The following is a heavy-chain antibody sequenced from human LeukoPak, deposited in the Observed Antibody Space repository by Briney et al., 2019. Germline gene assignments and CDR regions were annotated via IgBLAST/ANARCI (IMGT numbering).Heavy chain of an antibody. CDR3: TTMYSSSWIRTYYYMDV. CDR1: GGSISSSSYY. CDR2: IYYSGST. D-gene: IGHD6-13*01. V-gene: IGHV4-39*07. Sequence: SETLSLTCTVSGGSISSSSYYWGWIRQPPGKGLEWIGSIYYSGSTYYNPSLKSRVTISVDTSKNQFSLKLSSVTAADTAVYYCTTMYSSSWIRTYYYMDVWGKGTTVTISS. J-gene: IGHJ6*03.